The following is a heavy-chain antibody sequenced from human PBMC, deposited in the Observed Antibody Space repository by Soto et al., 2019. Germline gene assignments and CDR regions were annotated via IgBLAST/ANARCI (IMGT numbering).Heavy chain of an antibody. CDR3: AKRRGVGLTRSSFDY. Sequence: QVQLVQSGAEVRKPGASVKVSCKASGYTFNRHYIQWVRQAPGQGLEWMGMIDPSGGDTNYAKKFQGRLTRTSDTSTSTVYMELSSLRSEDTAVYYCAKRRGVGLTRSSFDYWGPGTLVIVSS. CDR2: IDPSGGDT. CDR1: GYTFNRHY. J-gene: IGHJ4*02. D-gene: IGHD1-26*01. V-gene: IGHV1-46*02.